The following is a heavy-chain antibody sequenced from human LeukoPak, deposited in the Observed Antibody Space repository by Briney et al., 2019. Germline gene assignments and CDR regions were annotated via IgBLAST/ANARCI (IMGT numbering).Heavy chain of an antibody. J-gene: IGHJ4*02. V-gene: IGHV4-61*01. CDR2: IYQSGTT. Sequence: SETLSLTCTVSGGSIRSTTHYWSWIRQPPGKGLEWIGYIYQSGTTNYNPSLKSRVTISVDTSKNQFSLKLSSVTAADTAVYYCATVRAVRVSDFWSGYPDYWGQGTPVTVSS. D-gene: IGHD3-3*01. CDR1: GGSIRSTTHY. CDR3: ATVRAVRVSDFWSGYPDY.